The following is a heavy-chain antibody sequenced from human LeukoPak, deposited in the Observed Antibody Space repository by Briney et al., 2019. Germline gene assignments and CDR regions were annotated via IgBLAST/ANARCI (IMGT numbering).Heavy chain of an antibody. CDR1: GYSISSGYY. CDR2: IYTSGST. CDR3: ARVSSWGYMDV. D-gene: IGHD7-27*01. Sequence: SETLSLTCTVSGYSISSGYYWGWIRQPPGKGLEWIGRIYTSGSTNYNPSLKSRVTMSVDTSKNQFSLKLSSVTAADTAVYYCARVSSWGYMDVWGKGTTVTISS. V-gene: IGHV4-38-2*02. J-gene: IGHJ6*03.